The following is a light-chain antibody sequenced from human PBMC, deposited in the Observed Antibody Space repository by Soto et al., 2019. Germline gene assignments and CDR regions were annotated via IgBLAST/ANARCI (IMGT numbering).Light chain of an antibody. V-gene: IGKV3-11*01. J-gene: IGKJ2*01. CDR3: HRYSNGKYT. CDR2: DAS. CDR1: QGLSGY. Sequence: EIVLTRSPATLSLSPGETATLSCRVSQGLSGYITWYQQKPCQHPRLLIYDASNRATGSPATFSRSVSGTDFTLTIRSLGPEEFAVYYCHRYSNGKYTFGQGTKREIK.